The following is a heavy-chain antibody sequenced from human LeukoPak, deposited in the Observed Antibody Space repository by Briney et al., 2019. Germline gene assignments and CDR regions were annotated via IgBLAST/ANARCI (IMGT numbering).Heavy chain of an antibody. CDR2: INPSGGST. Sequence: GASVKVSCKASGYTFTSYYTHWVRQAPGQGLEWMGIINPSGGSTSYAQKFQGRVTMTRDTSTSTVYMELSSLRSEDTAVYYCARAPKINNWFDPWGQGTLVTVSS. CDR3: ARAPKINNWFDP. V-gene: IGHV1-46*01. J-gene: IGHJ5*02. CDR1: GYTFTSYY. D-gene: IGHD3-16*01.